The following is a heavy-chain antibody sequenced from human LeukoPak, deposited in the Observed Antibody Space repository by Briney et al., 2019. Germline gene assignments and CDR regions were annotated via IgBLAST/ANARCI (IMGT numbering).Heavy chain of an antibody. D-gene: IGHD3-10*01. CDR2: IAPISGTP. J-gene: IGHJ3*01. CDR3: AREGEYYSQSGNLVDASDV. CDR1: GYTFTGYY. V-gene: IGHV1-46*01. Sequence: ASVKVSCKASGYTFTGYYMHWVRQAPGQGLEWMGGIAPISGTPLYSQRFQGRVTISADTSTNTAYMEMSSVTSEDTAVYYCAREGEYYSQSGNLVDASDVWGQGTMVIVS.